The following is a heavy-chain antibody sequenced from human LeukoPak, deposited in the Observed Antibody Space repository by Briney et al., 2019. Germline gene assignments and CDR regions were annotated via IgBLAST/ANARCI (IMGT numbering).Heavy chain of an antibody. Sequence: TSETLSLTCTVSGGSISSYYWSWTRQPPGKGLEWIGYIYYSGSTNYNPSLKSRVTISVDTSKNQFSLKLSSVTAADTAVYCCARLVAARNSYYYYGMDVWGQGTTVTVSS. V-gene: IGHV4-59*01. CDR1: GGSISSYY. D-gene: IGHD2-15*01. CDR2: IYYSGST. J-gene: IGHJ6*02. CDR3: ARLVAARNSYYYYGMDV.